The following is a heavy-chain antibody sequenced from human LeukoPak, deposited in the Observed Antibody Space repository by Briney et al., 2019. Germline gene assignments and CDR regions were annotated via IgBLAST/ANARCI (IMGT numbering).Heavy chain of an antibody. V-gene: IGHV4-38-2*02. CDR3: ARAFIVRGVTQFDY. Sequence: PSETLSLTCTVSGYSIRNGYNWGWIRLSPGKGLEWLGSIYQSGSTYDNPSLKSRVTISVDTSKNQFSLKLSSVTAADTAVYYCARAFIVRGVTQFDYWGQGTLVTVSS. D-gene: IGHD3-10*01. J-gene: IGHJ4*02. CDR2: IYQSGST. CDR1: GYSIRNGYN.